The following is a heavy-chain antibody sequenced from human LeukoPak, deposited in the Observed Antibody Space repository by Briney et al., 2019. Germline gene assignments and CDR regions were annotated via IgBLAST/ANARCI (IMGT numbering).Heavy chain of an antibody. V-gene: IGHV3-9*01. CDR3: VKDRVWFGELLNPLFDN. CDR2: ISWNSGRI. D-gene: IGHD3-10*01. Sequence: GGSLRLSCAASGFTFDDYAMHWVRQAPGKGLGWVSGISWNSGRIGYADSVKGRFTISRDNAKNSLYMQMNSLRAEDTALYYCVKDRVWFGELLNPLFDNWGQGTRVTVSS. J-gene: IGHJ4*02. CDR1: GFTFDDYA.